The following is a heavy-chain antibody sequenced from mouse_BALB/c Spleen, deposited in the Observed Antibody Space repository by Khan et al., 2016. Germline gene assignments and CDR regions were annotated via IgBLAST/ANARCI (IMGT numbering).Heavy chain of an antibody. CDR3: ARQLTGAY. V-gene: IGHV5-12*02. CDR2: ISNGGGST. D-gene: IGHD4-1*01. J-gene: IGHJ3*01. Sequence: EVELVESGGGLVQPGGSLKLSCATSGFTFSDYYMYWVRQTPEKRLEWVAYISNGGGSTYYPDTVKGRFTISRDTAKNTLYLQMSRLKSEDTAMYYCARQLTGAYWGQGTLVTVSA. CDR1: GFTFSDYY.